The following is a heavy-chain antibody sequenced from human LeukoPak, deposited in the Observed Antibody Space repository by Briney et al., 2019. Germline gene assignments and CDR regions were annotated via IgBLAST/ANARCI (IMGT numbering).Heavy chain of an antibody. CDR2: IYYSGST. J-gene: IGHJ4*02. Sequence: PSETLSLTCTVSGGSISSSSYYWGWIRQPPGKGLEWIGSIYYSGSTYYNPSLKSRVTISVDTSKNQFSLKLSSVTAADTAVYYCARETAELGRPFDYWGQGALVTVSS. D-gene: IGHD2-21*02. CDR3: ARETAELGRPFDY. V-gene: IGHV4-39*07. CDR1: GGSISSSSYY.